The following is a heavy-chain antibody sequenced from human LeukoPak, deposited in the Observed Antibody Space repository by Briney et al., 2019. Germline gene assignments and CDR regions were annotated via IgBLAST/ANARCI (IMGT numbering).Heavy chain of an antibody. CDR2: IYYSGST. CDR3: ARQGGSGMDV. V-gene: IGHV4-59*08. CDR1: GGSISSYY. Sequence: SETLSLTCTDSGGSISSYYWSWIRQPPGKGLEWIGYIYYSGSTNYNPSLKSRVTISVDTSKNQFSLKLSSVTAADTAVYYCARQGGSGMDVWGQGTTVTVSS. J-gene: IGHJ6*02.